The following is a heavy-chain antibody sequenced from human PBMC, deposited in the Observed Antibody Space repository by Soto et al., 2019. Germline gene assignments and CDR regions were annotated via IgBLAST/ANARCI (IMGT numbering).Heavy chain of an antibody. Sequence: EVQLLESGGGLVQPGGSLRLSCAASGFTFSSYAMSWVRQAPGKGLEWVSAISGRGGSTYYADSVKGRFTISRDNSKNTLYLQMNSLRAEDTAVYYCAKDLPLYNWNSVWGYFDYWGQGTLVTVSS. CDR1: GFTFSSYA. CDR2: ISGRGGST. CDR3: AKDLPLYNWNSVWGYFDY. J-gene: IGHJ4*02. D-gene: IGHD1-7*01. V-gene: IGHV3-23*01.